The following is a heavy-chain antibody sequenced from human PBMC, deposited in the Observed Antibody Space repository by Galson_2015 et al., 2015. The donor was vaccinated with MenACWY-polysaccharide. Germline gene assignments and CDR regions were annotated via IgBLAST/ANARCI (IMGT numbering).Heavy chain of an antibody. CDR1: GFTVSSTD. CDR3: AREFSGDGSSWYYWYFDV. J-gene: IGHJ2*01. CDR2: IGTGGDT. D-gene: IGHD6-13*01. Sequence: SLRLSCAASGFTVSSTDMHWVRHVLGKGLEWVAAIGTGGDTYYSGSVKGRFTISRENAKNSLYLQMDSLRAGDTAVYYCAREFSGDGSSWYYWYFDVWGRGTLVNVSS. V-gene: IGHV3-13*01.